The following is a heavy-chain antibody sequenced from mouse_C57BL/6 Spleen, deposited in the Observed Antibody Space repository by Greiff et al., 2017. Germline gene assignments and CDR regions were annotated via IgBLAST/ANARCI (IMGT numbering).Heavy chain of an antibody. D-gene: IGHD2-4*01. Sequence: EVQLVESEGGLVQPGSSMKLSCTASGFTFSDYYMAWVRQVPEKGLEWVANINYDGSSTYYLDSLKSRFIISRDNAKNILYLQMSSLKSEDTATYYCARLGYDYDPFFAYWGQGTLVTVSA. J-gene: IGHJ3*01. CDR3: ARLGYDYDPFFAY. CDR2: INYDGSST. CDR1: GFTFSDYY. V-gene: IGHV5-16*01.